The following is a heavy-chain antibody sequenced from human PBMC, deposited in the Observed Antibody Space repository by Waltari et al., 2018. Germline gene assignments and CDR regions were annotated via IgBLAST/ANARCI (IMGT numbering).Heavy chain of an antibody. CDR2: IYHSGGT. D-gene: IGHD3-9*01. CDR1: GGSISSSNW. CDR3: ARFNYDILTGYYSHDAFDI. Sequence: QVQLQESGPGLVKPSGTLSLTCAVSGGSISSSNWWSWVRQPPGKGLEWIGEIYHSGGTNYNPSLKSRVTISVDKSKNQFSLKLSSVTAADTAVYYCARFNYDILTGYYSHDAFDIWGQGTMVTVSS. V-gene: IGHV4-4*02. J-gene: IGHJ3*02.